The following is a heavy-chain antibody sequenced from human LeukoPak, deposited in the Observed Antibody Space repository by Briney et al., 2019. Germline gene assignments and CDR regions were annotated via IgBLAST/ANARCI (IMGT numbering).Heavy chain of an antibody. CDR1: GGSISSGGYY. J-gene: IGHJ6*02. Sequence: SETLSLTCTVSGGSISSGGYYWSWIRQHPGKGLEWIGYIYYSGSTYYNPSLKSRVTISVDTSKNQFSLKLSSVTAADTAVYYCARDAPISSWSGYPTLGMDVWGQGTTVTVSS. D-gene: IGHD3-3*01. CDR3: ARDAPISSWSGYPTLGMDV. V-gene: IGHV4-31*03. CDR2: IYYSGST.